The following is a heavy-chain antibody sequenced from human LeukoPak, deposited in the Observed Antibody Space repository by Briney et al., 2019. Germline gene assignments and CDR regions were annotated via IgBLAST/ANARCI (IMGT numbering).Heavy chain of an antibody. CDR3: ARAKYSSRWSLDY. CDR2: IDSNGGGA. Sequence: GSLRPSCATSGFTFNIYWMQWVRQVPGKGLVWVSRIDSNGGGATYADSVKGRFTTSRDNGNNTMYLQMNSLRAEDTAIYYCARAKYSSRWSLDYWGQGGMV. D-gene: IGHD6-13*01. CDR1: GFTFNIYW. J-gene: IGHJ4*02. V-gene: IGHV3-74*03.